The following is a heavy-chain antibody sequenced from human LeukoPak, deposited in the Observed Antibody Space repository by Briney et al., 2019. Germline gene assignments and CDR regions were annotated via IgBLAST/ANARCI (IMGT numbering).Heavy chain of an antibody. D-gene: IGHD3-9*01. Sequence: GGTLRLSCAASGFTFSSYGMSWVRQAPGKGLEWVSAISGSGGSTYYADSVKGRFTISRDNSKNTLYLQMNSLRAEDTAVYYCAKDYDILTGYSLDYWGQGTLVTVSS. J-gene: IGHJ4*02. CDR2: ISGSGGST. CDR1: GFTFSSYG. CDR3: AKDYDILTGYSLDY. V-gene: IGHV3-23*01.